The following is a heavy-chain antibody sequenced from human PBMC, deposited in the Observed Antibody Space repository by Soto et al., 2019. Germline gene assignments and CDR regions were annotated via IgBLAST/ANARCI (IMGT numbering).Heavy chain of an antibody. V-gene: IGHV1-18*01. J-gene: IGHJ4*02. Sequence: ASVKVSCKASGYTFTIYCISWVRQAPGQGLEWMGWISAYNGNTNYAQKLQGRVTMTTDTSTSTAYMELRSLRSDDTAVYYCARGLPYYDFWSGYYDWGQGTLVXVSS. CDR2: ISAYNGNT. CDR1: GYTFTIYC. CDR3: ARGLPYYDFWSGYYD. D-gene: IGHD3-3*01.